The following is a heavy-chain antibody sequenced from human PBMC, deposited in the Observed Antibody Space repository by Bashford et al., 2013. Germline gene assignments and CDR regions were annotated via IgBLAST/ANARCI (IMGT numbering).Heavy chain of an antibody. Sequence: SETLSLSCTVSGGFISDTSYYWSWIRQPPGKGLEWIATIHPTGNTYYNSSLESRVTISLDTSMDQFSLRLRSVTATDTATYYCARRARLGALHSFFNHWGQGTLVTVSS. V-gene: IGHV4-39*01. CDR1: GGFISDTSYY. D-gene: IGHD3-16*01. CDR3: ARRARLGALHSFFNH. CDR2: IHPTGNT. J-gene: IGHJ1*01.